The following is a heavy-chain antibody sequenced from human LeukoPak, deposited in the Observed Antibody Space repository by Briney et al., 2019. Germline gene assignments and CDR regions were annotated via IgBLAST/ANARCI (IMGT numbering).Heavy chain of an antibody. J-gene: IGHJ6*02. CDR3: ARGVRYQLLDVYYYHGMDV. V-gene: IGHV4-4*07. D-gene: IGHD2-2*01. CDR1: GGSISSYY. CDR2: IYTSGST. Sequence: PSETLSLTCTVSGGSISSYYWSWIRQPAGKGLEWIGRIYTSGSTNYNPSLKSRVTMSVDTSKNQFSLKLSSVTAADTAVYYCARGVRYQLLDVYYYHGMDVWGQGTTVTVSS.